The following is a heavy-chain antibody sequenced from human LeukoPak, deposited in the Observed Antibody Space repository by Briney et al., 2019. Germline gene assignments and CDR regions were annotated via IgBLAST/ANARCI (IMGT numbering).Heavy chain of an antibody. V-gene: IGHV3-73*01. Sequence: PGGSLRLSCAASGFTFSGSAIHWVRQASGKGLEWVGRIRSKANNYATAYAASVKGRFTLSRDGSKNTAYLQMDSLKTEDTAVYYCASRGDSSGYSYPFDYWGQGTLVTVSS. J-gene: IGHJ4*02. CDR1: GFTFSGSA. D-gene: IGHD3-22*01. CDR2: IRSKANNYAT. CDR3: ASRGDSSGYSYPFDY.